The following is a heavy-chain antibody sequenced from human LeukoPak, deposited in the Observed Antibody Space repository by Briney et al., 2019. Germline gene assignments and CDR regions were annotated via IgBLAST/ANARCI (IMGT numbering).Heavy chain of an antibody. CDR1: GFTFSSYG. CDR2: ISYDGSNK. Sequence: QPGGSLRLSCAASGFTFSSYGMHWVRQAPGKGLEWVAVISYDGSNKYYADSVKGRFTISRDNSKNTLYLQMNSLRAEDTAVYYCAKESVAYRTDSHYYYYGMDVWGQGTTVTVSS. J-gene: IGHJ6*02. V-gene: IGHV3-30*18. D-gene: IGHD3-16*01. CDR3: AKESVAYRTDSHYYYYGMDV.